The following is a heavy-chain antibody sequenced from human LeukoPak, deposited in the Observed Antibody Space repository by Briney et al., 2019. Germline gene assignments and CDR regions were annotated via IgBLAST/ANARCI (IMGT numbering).Heavy chain of an antibody. Sequence: SETLPLTCAVYGGSFSGYYWSWIRQPPGKGLEWIGEINHSGSTNYNPSLKSRVTISVDTSKNQFSLKLSSVTAADTAVYYCARGRRWLQFTFDYWGQGTLVTVSS. CDR3: ARGRRWLQFTFDY. J-gene: IGHJ4*02. V-gene: IGHV4-34*01. CDR1: GGSFSGYY. CDR2: INHSGST. D-gene: IGHD5-24*01.